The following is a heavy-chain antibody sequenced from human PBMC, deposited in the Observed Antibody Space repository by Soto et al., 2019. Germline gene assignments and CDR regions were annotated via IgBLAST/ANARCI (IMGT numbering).Heavy chain of an antibody. CDR1: GGSISSGDYY. D-gene: IGHD3-16*01. V-gene: IGHV4-30-4*01. J-gene: IGHJ5*02. Sequence: SETLSLTCTVSGGSISSGDYYWSWIRQPPGKGLEWIGYIYYSGSTYYNPSLKSRVTISVDTSKNQFSLKLSSVTAADTAVYYCARGGTYDYVWGSYLSRFAPWGQGTLVPVSS. CDR3: ARGGTYDYVWGSYLSRFAP. CDR2: IYYSGST.